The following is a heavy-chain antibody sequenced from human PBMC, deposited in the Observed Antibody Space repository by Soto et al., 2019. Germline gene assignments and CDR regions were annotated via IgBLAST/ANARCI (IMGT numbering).Heavy chain of an antibody. J-gene: IGHJ4*02. CDR3: AIGIAAGYGHTTLDY. CDR1: GYTFTHYG. CDR2: INAYNGNT. V-gene: IGHV1-18*01. Sequence: QVQLVQSGAEVKKPGASVKVSCKASGYTFTHYGISWVRQAPGQGLEWMAWINAYNGNTDYAHKVQGRVTVTTDTTTTTAYMELRSLTSDVTAVYYCAIGIAAGYGHTTLDYWGQGPLVTVAS. D-gene: IGHD6-25*01.